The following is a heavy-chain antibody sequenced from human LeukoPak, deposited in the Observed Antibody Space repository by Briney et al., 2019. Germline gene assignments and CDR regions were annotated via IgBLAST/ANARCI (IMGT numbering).Heavy chain of an antibody. CDR3: ARDHSSGWYRYFQH. V-gene: IGHV3-48*01. J-gene: IGHJ1*01. Sequence: GGSLRLSCAASGFTFSSYSMNWVRQAPGKGLEWVSYISSSSSTIYYADSVKGRFTISRANAKNSLYLQMNSLRAGDTAVYYCARDHSSGWYRYFQHWGQGTLVTVSS. D-gene: IGHD6-19*01. CDR2: ISSSSSTI. CDR1: GFTFSSYS.